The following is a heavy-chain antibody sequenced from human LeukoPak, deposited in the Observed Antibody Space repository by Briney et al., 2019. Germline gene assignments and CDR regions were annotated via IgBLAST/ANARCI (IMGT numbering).Heavy chain of an antibody. V-gene: IGHV3-21*01. J-gene: IGHJ4*02. Sequence: GGSLRLSCAASGFTFSNYWMSWVRQAPGKGLEWVSSISSSSSYIYHADSVKGRFTISRDNAKNSLYLQMNSLRAEDTAVYYCARDPHYDFWSGYSMAADYWGQGTLVTVSS. CDR1: GFTFSNYW. CDR3: ARDPHYDFWSGYSMAADY. CDR2: ISSSSSYI. D-gene: IGHD3-3*01.